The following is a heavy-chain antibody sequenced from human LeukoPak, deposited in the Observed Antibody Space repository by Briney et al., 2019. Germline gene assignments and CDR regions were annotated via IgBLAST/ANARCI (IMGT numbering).Heavy chain of an antibody. D-gene: IGHD3-22*01. J-gene: IGHJ3*02. CDR2: INPNSGGT. CDR1: GYTFTGYY. V-gene: IGHV1-2*02. Sequence: VASVTVSCKASGYTFTGYYMHWVRQASGQGLEWMGWINPNSGGTNYAQKFQGRVTMTRDTSISTAYMELSRLRSDDTAVYYCARLYYYDSSGYSRDAFDIWGQGTMVTVSS. CDR3: ARLYYYDSSGYSRDAFDI.